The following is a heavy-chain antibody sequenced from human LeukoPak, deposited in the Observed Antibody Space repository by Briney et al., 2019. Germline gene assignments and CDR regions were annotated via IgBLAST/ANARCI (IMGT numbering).Heavy chain of an antibody. J-gene: IGHJ4*02. CDR2: IIPIFGTA. CDR1: GYTFTSYG. CDR3: ARARYCSGGSCQLYFDY. Sequence: SVKVSCKASGYTFTSYGISWVRQAPGQGLEWMGGIIPIFGTANYAQKFQGRVTITADESTSTAYMELSSLRSEDTAVYYCARARYCSGGSCQLYFDYWGQGTLVTVSS. D-gene: IGHD2-15*01. V-gene: IGHV1-69*13.